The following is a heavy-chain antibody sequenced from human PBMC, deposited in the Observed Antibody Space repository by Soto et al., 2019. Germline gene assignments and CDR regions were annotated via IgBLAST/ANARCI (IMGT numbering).Heavy chain of an antibody. V-gene: IGHV3-66*01. J-gene: IGHJ3*01. D-gene: IGHD2-15*01. CDR2: IYTDGST. CDR3: AKVFMKPRPICYGFLNF. Sequence: PGGSLRLSCAASGFTFSSYAMNWVRQAPGKGLEWVSIIYTDGSTYYADSVKGGFTISRDNSKNTVYLQMDNLRVDDTAVYYCAKVFMKPRPICYGFLNFWGQGILVTV. CDR1: GFTFSSYA.